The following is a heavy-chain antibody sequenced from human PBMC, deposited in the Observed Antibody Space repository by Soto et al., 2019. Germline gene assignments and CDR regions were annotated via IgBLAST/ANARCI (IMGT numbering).Heavy chain of an antibody. CDR1: GGSIYRSGYY. CDR2: IDHNGVT. V-gene: IGHV4-39*01. Sequence: SETLSLTCTVSGGSIYRSGYYWGWIRQPPGRGLEWSGKIDHNGVTYSNPSLKSRVTISRDSSKNQFSLKLTSGTAADTVLYYCGQVLLGATGLTDSDSWGPGTLVTVSS. D-gene: IGHD1-1*01. J-gene: IGHJ4*02. CDR3: GQVLLGATGLTDSDS.